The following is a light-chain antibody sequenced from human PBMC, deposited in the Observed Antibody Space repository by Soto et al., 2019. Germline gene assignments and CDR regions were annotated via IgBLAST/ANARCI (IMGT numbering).Light chain of an antibody. CDR3: QQYNPWLMYT. CDR1: HSVSSN. V-gene: IGKV3-15*01. CDR2: GAT. Sequence: EIVMTQSPATLSVSPGERATLSCRASHSVSSNLAWYQQKPVQAPRLLIYGATTRATGIPARFSGSWSGTEFTLTISSLQSEDFAVYYCQQYNPWLMYTFGQGTKLEIK. J-gene: IGKJ2*01.